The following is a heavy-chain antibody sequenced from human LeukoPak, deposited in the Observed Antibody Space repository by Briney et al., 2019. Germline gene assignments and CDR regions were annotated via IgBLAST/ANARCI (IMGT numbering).Heavy chain of an antibody. D-gene: IGHD3-10*01. CDR3: AKSGFEDYYGSGSHFDY. V-gene: IGHV3-9*01. CDR1: GFTFDDYA. CDR2: ISWNSGSI. Sequence: GGSLRLSCAASGFTFDDYAMHWVRQAPGEGLEWVSGISWNSGSIGYADSVKGRFTISRDNAKNSLYLQMNSLRAEDTALYYCAKSGFEDYYGSGSHFDYWGQGTLVTVSS. J-gene: IGHJ4*02.